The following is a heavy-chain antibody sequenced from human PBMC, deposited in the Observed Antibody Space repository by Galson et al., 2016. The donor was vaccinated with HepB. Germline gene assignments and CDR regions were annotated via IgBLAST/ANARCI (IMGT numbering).Heavy chain of an antibody. CDR1: GYTFTSYG. CDR2: IYAGNGHT. J-gene: IGHJ4*02. CDR3: ARDIAYNVDY. D-gene: IGHD1-14*01. Sequence: SVKVSCKASGYTFTSYGISWVRQAPGRGLEWVGWIYAGNGHTNYAQNLQGRVTVTMDTSATTAYMELRSLTSDDTAVYYCARDIAYNVDYWGQGTLVTVSS. V-gene: IGHV1-18*01.